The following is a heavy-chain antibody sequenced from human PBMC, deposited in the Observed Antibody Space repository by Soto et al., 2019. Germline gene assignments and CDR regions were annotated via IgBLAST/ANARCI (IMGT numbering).Heavy chain of an antibody. D-gene: IGHD3-22*01. Sequence: SVKVSCKASGGTFSSYAISWVRQAPGQGLEWMGGIIPIFGTANYEQKFQGRVTITADEFTSIASMELGSRRCEDTAVYFCASRYYDSSCYCYVVGNWGQGTLVTVSS. CDR2: IIPIFGTA. V-gene: IGHV1-69*13. J-gene: IGHJ4*02. CDR3: ASRYYDSSCYCYVVGN. CDR1: GGTFSSYA.